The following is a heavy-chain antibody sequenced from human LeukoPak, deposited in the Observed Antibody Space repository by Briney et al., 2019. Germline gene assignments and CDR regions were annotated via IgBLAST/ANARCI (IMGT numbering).Heavy chain of an antibody. Sequence: ASVKVSCKASGGTFSSYAISWVRQAPGQGLQWMGWMNPKNGGTKYAAKFQGRVTMTRDTSISTAYMELSSLRSDDTAVYYCARVIGGRKRGQGPIDGFDIWGPGTTVTVSS. CDR2: MNPKNGGT. J-gene: IGHJ3*02. V-gene: IGHV1-2*02. CDR3: ARVIGGRKRGQGPIDGFDI. CDR1: GGTFSSYA.